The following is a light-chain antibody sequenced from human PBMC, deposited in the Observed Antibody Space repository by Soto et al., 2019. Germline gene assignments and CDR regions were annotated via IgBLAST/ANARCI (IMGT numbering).Light chain of an antibody. Sequence: EIVLTQSPGTLSLSPGERATLSCRASQSVSSSYLAWYQQKPGQAPRLLIYGASSRATGIPDRFSGSGSGTDFTLTISRLEPEDFAVYYCQQCGSSPLTFGGGTKVDNK. CDR1: QSVSSSY. CDR2: GAS. J-gene: IGKJ4*01. CDR3: QQCGSSPLT. V-gene: IGKV3-20*01.